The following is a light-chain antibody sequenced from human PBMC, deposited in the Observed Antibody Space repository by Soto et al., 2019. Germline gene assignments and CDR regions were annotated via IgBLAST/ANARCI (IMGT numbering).Light chain of an antibody. Sequence: QSVLTQLPSASGTPGQRGTISCSGSSSNIGSNYVYWYQQLPGTAPKLLIYRNNQRPSGVPDRFSGSKSGTSASLAISGLRSEDEADYYCAAWDDSLSVHVVFGGGTKLTVL. CDR3: AAWDDSLSVHVV. CDR1: SSNIGSNY. V-gene: IGLV1-47*01. CDR2: RNN. J-gene: IGLJ2*01.